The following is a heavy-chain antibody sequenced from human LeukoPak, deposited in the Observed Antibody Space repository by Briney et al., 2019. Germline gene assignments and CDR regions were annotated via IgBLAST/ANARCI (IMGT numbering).Heavy chain of an antibody. CDR1: GFTVRSNY. Sequence: GGSLRLSCAASGFTVRSNYMSWVRQAPGKGLEWVSEIYSDGSTYYAASVKGRFSISRDNSKNTVYIQMNSLRAEDTAVYYCAKGGFGRPFDYWGQGTLVTVSS. V-gene: IGHV3-53*01. J-gene: IGHJ4*02. CDR3: AKGGFGRPFDY. D-gene: IGHD3-10*01. CDR2: IYSDGST.